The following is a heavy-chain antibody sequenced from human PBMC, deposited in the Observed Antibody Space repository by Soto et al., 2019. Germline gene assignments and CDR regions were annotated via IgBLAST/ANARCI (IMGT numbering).Heavy chain of an antibody. J-gene: IGHJ5*02. Sequence: GESLKISCKGSGYSFTSYWIGWVRQMPGKGLEWMGIIYPGDSDTRYSPSFQGQVTISADKSISTAYLQWSSLKASDTAMYYCARRTPSYYDFWSGSNNWFDPWGQGTLVTVSS. CDR2: IYPGDSDT. D-gene: IGHD3-3*01. V-gene: IGHV5-51*01. CDR3: ARRTPSYYDFWSGSNNWFDP. CDR1: GYSFTSYW.